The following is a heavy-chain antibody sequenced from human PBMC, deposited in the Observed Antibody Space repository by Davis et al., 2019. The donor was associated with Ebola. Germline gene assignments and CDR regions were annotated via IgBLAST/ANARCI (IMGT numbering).Heavy chain of an antibody. CDR2: IYYSGST. V-gene: IGHV4-59*01. CDR1: GGSISSYY. CDR3: ARQFTYYYDSSGYYPSLGFDY. D-gene: IGHD3-22*01. Sequence: MPSETLSLTCTVSGGSISSYYWSWIRQPPGKGLEWIGYIYYSGSTNYNPSLKSRVTISADTSKNQFSLKLSSVTAADTAVYYCARQFTYYYDSSGYYPSLGFDYWGQGTLVTVSS. J-gene: IGHJ4*02.